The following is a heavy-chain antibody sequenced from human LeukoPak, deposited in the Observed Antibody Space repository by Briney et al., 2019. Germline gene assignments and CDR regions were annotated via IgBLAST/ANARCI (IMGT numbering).Heavy chain of an antibody. J-gene: IGHJ6*03. Sequence: GRSQRLSCAASGFTFSSYALHWVRQAPGKGLEWVAVAAYDGSHKYYAESVKGRFTISRDNSKNTLYLQMNSLRPEDTAVYYCAREHYYGSGTYFYSYYYSMDVWGKGTTVTVSS. CDR1: GFTFSSYA. CDR2: AAYDGSHK. V-gene: IGHV3-30*04. CDR3: AREHYYGSGTYFYSYYYSMDV. D-gene: IGHD3-10*01.